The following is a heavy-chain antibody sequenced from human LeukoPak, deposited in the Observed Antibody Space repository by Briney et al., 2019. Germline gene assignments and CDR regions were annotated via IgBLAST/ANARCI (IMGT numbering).Heavy chain of an antibody. J-gene: IGHJ3*02. D-gene: IGHD2-2*01. Sequence: SETLSPTCTVSGGSISSGGYYWSWIRQPPGKGLEWIGYIYHSGSTYYNPSLKSRVTISVDRSKNQFSLKLSSVTAADTAVYYCARDRGYCSSTSCHDAFDIWGQGTMVTVSS. CDR2: IYHSGST. V-gene: IGHV4-30-2*01. CDR3: ARDRGYCSSTSCHDAFDI. CDR1: GGSISSGGYY.